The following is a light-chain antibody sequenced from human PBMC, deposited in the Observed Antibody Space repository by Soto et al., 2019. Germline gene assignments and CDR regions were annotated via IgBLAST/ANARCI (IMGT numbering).Light chain of an antibody. Sequence: EIVMTQSPATLSVSPGERATLSCRASQSVNGDLAWYQQKPGQAPRLLIYHTSTRATGVPARFSGSGSRTDFTLTISSLEPEDFAVYYCQQRSNWFLTFGGGTKVDIK. CDR3: QQRSNWFLT. CDR2: HTS. V-gene: IGKV3-11*01. CDR1: QSVNGD. J-gene: IGKJ4*01.